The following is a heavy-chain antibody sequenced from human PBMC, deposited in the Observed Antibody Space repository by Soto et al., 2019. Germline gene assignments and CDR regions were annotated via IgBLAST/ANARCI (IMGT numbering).Heavy chain of an antibody. V-gene: IGHV1-69*13. CDR1: GGTFSSYA. J-gene: IGHJ4*02. Sequence: GASVKVSCKASGGTFSSYAISWVRQAPGQGLEWMGGIIPIFGTANYAQKFQGRVTITADESTSTAYMELSSLRSEDTAVYYCARGGGAYYDFWSGPAPDFDYWGQGTLVTVSS. CDR3: ARGGGAYYDFWSGPAPDFDY. D-gene: IGHD3-3*01. CDR2: IIPIFGTA.